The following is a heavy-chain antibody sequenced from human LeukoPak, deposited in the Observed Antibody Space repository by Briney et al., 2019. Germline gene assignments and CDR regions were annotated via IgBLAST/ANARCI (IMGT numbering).Heavy chain of an antibody. J-gene: IGHJ2*01. CDR2: IYYSGST. Sequence: SSETLSLTCTVSGGSISSYYWSWIRQPPGKGLEWIGYIYYSGSTNYNPSLKSRVTISVDTSKNQFSLKLSSVTAADTAVYYCARAQDYGVDFDLWGRGTLVTVSS. CDR3: ARAQDYGVDFDL. V-gene: IGHV4-59*01. D-gene: IGHD4-17*01. CDR1: GGSISSYY.